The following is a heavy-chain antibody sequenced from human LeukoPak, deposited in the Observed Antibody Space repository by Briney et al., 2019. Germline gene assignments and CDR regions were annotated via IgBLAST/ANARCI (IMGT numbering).Heavy chain of an antibody. CDR1: GGTFSSYA. V-gene: IGHV1-69*13. J-gene: IGHJ3*02. Sequence: RASVKVSCKASGGTFSSYAISWVRQAPGQGLEWMGGIIPIFGTANYAQKFQGRVTITADESTSTAYMELSSLRSEDTAVYYCARVPGQPDDAFDIWGQGTMVTVSS. D-gene: IGHD6-13*01. CDR2: IIPIFGTA. CDR3: ARVPGQPDDAFDI.